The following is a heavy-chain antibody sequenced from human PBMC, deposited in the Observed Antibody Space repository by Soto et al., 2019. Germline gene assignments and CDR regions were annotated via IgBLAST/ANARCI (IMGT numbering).Heavy chain of an antibody. V-gene: IGHV3-23*01. CDR3: AYSSTPFDY. D-gene: IGHD6-13*01. CDR1: GSTFSGYA. CDR2: ISGSGGST. Sequence: EVQLLESGGGWVQPGGSRRPPCAASGSTFSGYALSWFRQPPGKGLEWVSAISGSGGSTYYADSVKGRFPISRDNSKNTLYLQMNSLRAEDTAVYYCAYSSTPFDYWGQGTLVTVSS. J-gene: IGHJ4*02.